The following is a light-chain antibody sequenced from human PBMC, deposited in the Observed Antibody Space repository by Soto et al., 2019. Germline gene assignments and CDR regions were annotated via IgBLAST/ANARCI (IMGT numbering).Light chain of an antibody. J-gene: IGKJ5*01. V-gene: IGKV3-20*01. CDR3: QQYGSSPIT. Sequence: EIVLTQSPGTLSLSPGERATLSCRASQTVSSSLAWYQQKTGQAPRLLISGASTRATGIPDRFSGSGSETDFTLTISRLEPEDLALYYCQQYGSSPITFGQGTRLEIK. CDR2: GAS. CDR1: QTVSSS.